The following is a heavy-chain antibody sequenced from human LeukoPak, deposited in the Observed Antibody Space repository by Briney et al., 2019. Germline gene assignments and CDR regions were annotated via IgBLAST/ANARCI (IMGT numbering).Heavy chain of an antibody. CDR3: ARDFSL. CDR2: IYTSGST. CDR1: GGSISSDSYY. V-gene: IGHV4-61*02. J-gene: IGHJ2*01. Sequence: PSETLSLTCTVSGGSISSDSYYWSWIRQPAGKGLEWIGRIYTSGSTNYNPSLKSRVTISVDTSKNQFSLKLSSVIAADTAVYYCARDFSLWGRGTLVTVSS.